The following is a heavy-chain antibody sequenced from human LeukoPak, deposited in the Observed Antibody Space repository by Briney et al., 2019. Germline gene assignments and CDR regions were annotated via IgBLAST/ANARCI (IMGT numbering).Heavy chain of an antibody. D-gene: IGHD6-13*01. CDR3: ARIRGGFSSRTQDYYYYYYMDV. Sequence: SETLSLTCTVSGGSISSSSYYWGWIRQPPGKGLEWIGSIYYSGSTYYNPSLKSRVTISVDTSKNQFSLKLSSVTAADTAVYYCARIRGGFSSRTQDYYYYYYMDVWGKGTTVTVSS. J-gene: IGHJ6*03. CDR2: IYYSGST. CDR1: GGSISSSSYY. V-gene: IGHV4-39*07.